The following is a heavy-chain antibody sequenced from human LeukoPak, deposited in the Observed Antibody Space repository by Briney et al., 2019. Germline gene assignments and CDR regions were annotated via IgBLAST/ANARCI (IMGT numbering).Heavy chain of an antibody. Sequence: GGSLRLSCAASGFTFSSYAMHWVRQAPGKGLEWVAVISYDGSNKYYADPVKGRFTISRDNSKNTLYLQMNSLRAEDTAVYYCARVVVPAAISPYYYYGMDVWGQGTTVTVSS. V-gene: IGHV3-30-3*01. CDR3: ARVVVPAAISPYYYYGMDV. D-gene: IGHD2-2*01. J-gene: IGHJ6*02. CDR2: ISYDGSNK. CDR1: GFTFSSYA.